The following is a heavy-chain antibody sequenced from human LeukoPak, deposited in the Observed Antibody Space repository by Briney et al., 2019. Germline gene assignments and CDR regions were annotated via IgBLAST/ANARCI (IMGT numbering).Heavy chain of an antibody. CDR3: ARGVVPAAISGWFDP. V-gene: IGHV3-66*01. CDR1: GFTVNSYY. Sequence: GGSLRLSCAASGFTVNSYYMNWVRQAPGKGLEWVSVIYSGGSTYYADSIKGRFTISRDSSKNTVYLQMNSLRVEDTAVYYCARGVVPAAISGWFDPWGQGTLVTVSS. J-gene: IGHJ5*02. CDR2: IYSGGST. D-gene: IGHD2-2*01.